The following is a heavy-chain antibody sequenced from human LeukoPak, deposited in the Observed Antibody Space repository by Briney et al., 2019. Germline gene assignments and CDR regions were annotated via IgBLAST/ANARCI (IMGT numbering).Heavy chain of an antibody. CDR3: ARDPSYHGGYFDY. V-gene: IGHV4-59*01. J-gene: IGHJ4*02. Sequence: SETLSLTCTVSGGSINSYYWSWIRQPPGKGLEWIGYIYYSGSTNYNPSLKSRVIISVDTSKNQFSLKLSSVTAADTAVYYCARDPSYHGGYFDYWGQGTLVTVFS. CDR2: IYYSGST. D-gene: IGHD2-2*01. CDR1: GGSINSYY.